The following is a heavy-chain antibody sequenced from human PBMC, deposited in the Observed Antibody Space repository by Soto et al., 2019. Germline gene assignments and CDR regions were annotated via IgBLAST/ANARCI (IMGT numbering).Heavy chain of an antibody. J-gene: IGHJ4*02. V-gene: IGHV4-59*01. Sequence: PSETLSLTFTVSGGSISSYYWSWIRQPPGKGLEWIGYIYYSGSTNYNPSLKSRVTISVDTSKNQFSLKLSSVTAADTAVYYCARDGIVAFDYWGQGTLVTVSS. CDR2: IYYSGST. CDR1: GGSISSYY. D-gene: IGHD1-26*01. CDR3: ARDGIVAFDY.